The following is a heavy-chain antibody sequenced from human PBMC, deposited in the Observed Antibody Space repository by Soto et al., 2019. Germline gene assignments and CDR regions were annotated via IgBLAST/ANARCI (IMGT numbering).Heavy chain of an antibody. J-gene: IGHJ6*03. CDR1: GFTFSDYY. CDR2: ISSSGSTI. D-gene: IGHD6-6*01. V-gene: IGHV3-11*01. CDR3: ARAGDRYSSSSFRDPTSVTEYYYDYMDV. Sequence: QVQLVESGGGLVKPGGSLRLSCAASGFTFSDYYMSWIHQAPGKGLEWVSYISSSGSTIYYADSVKGRFTISRDNAKNSLYLQMNSLRAEETAVYYCARAGDRYSSSSFRDPTSVTEYYYDYMDVWGKGTTVTVSS.